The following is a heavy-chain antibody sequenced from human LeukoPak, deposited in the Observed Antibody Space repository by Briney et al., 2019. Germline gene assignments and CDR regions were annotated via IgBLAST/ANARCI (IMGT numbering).Heavy chain of an antibody. D-gene: IGHD3-22*01. CDR3: ARYYYDSSGYYYPFDY. V-gene: IGHV3-21*01. CDR2: ISSSSSYI. J-gene: IGHJ4*02. Sequence: GGSLRLSCADSGFTFSSYSMDWVRQAPGKGLEWVSSISSSSSYIYYADSVKGRFTISRDNAKNSLYLQMNSLRAEDTAVYYCARYYYDSSGYYYPFDYWGQGTLVTVSS. CDR1: GFTFSSYS.